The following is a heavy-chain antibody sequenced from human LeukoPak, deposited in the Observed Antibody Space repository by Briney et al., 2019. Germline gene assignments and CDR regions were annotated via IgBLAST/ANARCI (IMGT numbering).Heavy chain of an antibody. CDR2: ITGSGDST. D-gene: IGHD4-17*01. J-gene: IGHJ4*02. V-gene: IGHV3-23*01. CDR1: GFTFSSYA. CDR3: AKDRAAYGDNPLFDY. Sequence: GGSLRLSCAASGFTFSSYAMRWVRQAPGKGLEWVSAITGSGDSTYYADSVKGRFTISRDNSKNTLYLQMNSLRADDTAIYYCAKDRAAYGDNPLFDYWGQGTLVTVSS.